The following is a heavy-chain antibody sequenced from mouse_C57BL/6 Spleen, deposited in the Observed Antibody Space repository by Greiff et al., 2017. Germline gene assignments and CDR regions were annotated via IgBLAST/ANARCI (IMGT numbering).Heavy chain of an antibody. Sequence: EVMLVESGGGLVKPGGSLKLSCAASGFTFSSYAMSWVRQTPEKRLEWVATISDGGSYTYYPDNVKGRITISRDNAKNTLYLPMGHLKSEDTAMYDWAEGYDGVPYYFGCWGQGTTLTVSS. D-gene: IGHD2-2*01. J-gene: IGHJ2*01. CDR2: ISDGGSYT. CDR1: GFTFSSYA. CDR3: AEGYDGVPYYFGC. V-gene: IGHV5-4*03.